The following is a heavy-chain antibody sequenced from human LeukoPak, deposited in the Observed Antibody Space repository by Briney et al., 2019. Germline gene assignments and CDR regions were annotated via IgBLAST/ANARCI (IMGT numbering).Heavy chain of an antibody. J-gene: IGHJ4*02. D-gene: IGHD3-16*02. CDR3: AKDVSEDYRIWGSYRSDY. V-gene: IGHV3-23*01. CDR1: GFTLSNYA. Sequence: GGSLRLSCAASGFTLSNYAMSWVRQAPGKRLEWISSITGSGGTTYYADSVKGRFAVSRDNSKNTMYLQMSSLTAEDAAVYYCAKDVSEDYRIWGSYRSDYWGQGALVTVSS. CDR2: ITGSGGTT.